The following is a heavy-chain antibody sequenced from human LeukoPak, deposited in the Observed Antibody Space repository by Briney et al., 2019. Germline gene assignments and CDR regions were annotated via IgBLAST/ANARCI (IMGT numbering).Heavy chain of an antibody. CDR2: ISTRSTYI. CDR3: AKDRDTGDSADY. V-gene: IGHV3-21*04. Sequence: PGGSLRLSCAASGFSFSDFSMNWVRQAPGKGLEWISSISTRSTYIYYADSVKGRFTVSRDNSKNTLYLQMNSLRVEDTAVYFCAKDRDTGDSADYWGQGTLVTVSS. D-gene: IGHD5-12*01. J-gene: IGHJ4*02. CDR1: GFSFSDFS.